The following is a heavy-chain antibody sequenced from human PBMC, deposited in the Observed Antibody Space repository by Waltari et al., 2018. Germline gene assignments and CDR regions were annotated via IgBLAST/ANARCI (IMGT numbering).Heavy chain of an antibody. CDR1: GYTFTGYY. J-gene: IGHJ4*02. Sequence: QVQLVQSGAEVKKPGASVKVSFTASGYTFTGYYMHWVRQAPAQGLEWMGRINPNSGGTNYAQKFQGRVTMTRDTSISTAYMELSRLRSDDTAVYYCARRWAYSSGWYGGNDYWGQGTLVTVSS. V-gene: IGHV1-2*06. CDR3: ARRWAYSSGWYGGNDY. CDR2: INPNSGGT. D-gene: IGHD6-19*01.